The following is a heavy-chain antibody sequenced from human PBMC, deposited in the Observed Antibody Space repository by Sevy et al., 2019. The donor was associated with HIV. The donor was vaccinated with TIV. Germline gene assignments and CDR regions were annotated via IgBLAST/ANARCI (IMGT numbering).Heavy chain of an antibody. J-gene: IGHJ4*02. V-gene: IGHV3-23*01. Sequence: GGSLRLSCAASGFAFYDYSMSWIRQAPGKGLEWVATLSFGCGKINYADSVKGRFTISRDNSKNSFYLQMDNLRVEDTALYYCAREGCTRPHDYCGQGTRVTVSS. CDR2: LSFGCGKI. D-gene: IGHD2-8*01. CDR3: AREGCTRPHDY. CDR1: GFAFYDYS.